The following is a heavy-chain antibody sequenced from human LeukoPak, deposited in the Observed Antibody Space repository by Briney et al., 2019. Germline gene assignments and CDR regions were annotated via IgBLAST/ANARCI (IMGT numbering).Heavy chain of an antibody. Sequence: SVKVSXKASGGTFSSYAISWVRQAPGQGLEWMGGIIPIFGTANYAQKFQGRVTITADESTSTAYMELSSLRSEDTAVYYCAGTYYDFWSGYSHYYYYMDVWGKGTTVTVSS. V-gene: IGHV1-69*13. CDR3: AGTYYDFWSGYSHYYYYMDV. D-gene: IGHD3-3*01. J-gene: IGHJ6*03. CDR2: IIPIFGTA. CDR1: GGTFSSYA.